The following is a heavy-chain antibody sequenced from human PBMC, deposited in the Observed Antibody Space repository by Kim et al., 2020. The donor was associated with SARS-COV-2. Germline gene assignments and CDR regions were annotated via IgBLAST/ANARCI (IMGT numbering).Heavy chain of an antibody. CDR1: GFTFSSYW. CDR3: ARGRALGAVAGVLDP. V-gene: IGHV3-7*03. CDR2: IKQDGSEK. J-gene: IGHJ5*02. D-gene: IGHD6-19*01. Sequence: GGSLRLSCAASGFTFSSYWMSWVRQAPGKGLEWVANIKQDGSEKYYVDSVKGRFTISRDNAKDSLYLQMNSLRAEDTAVYYCARGRALGAVAGVLDPWGQGTLVTLSS.